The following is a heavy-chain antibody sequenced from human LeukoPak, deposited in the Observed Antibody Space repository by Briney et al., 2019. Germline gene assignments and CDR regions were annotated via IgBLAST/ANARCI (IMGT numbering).Heavy chain of an antibody. J-gene: IGHJ4*02. V-gene: IGHV3-7*01. Sequence: QPGGSLRLSCVDSGFTFSRYWMSWVRQAPGKGLEWVANIEQDGSEKYYVDSVKGRFTISRDNAKNSLYLQMNSLRAEDTAVYYCARDLAYYDFGYFDYWGQGTLVTVSS. D-gene: IGHD3-3*01. CDR2: IEQDGSEK. CDR3: ARDLAYYDFGYFDY. CDR1: GFTFSRYW.